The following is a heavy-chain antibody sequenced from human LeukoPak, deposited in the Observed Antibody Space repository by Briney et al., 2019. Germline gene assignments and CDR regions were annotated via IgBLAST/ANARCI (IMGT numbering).Heavy chain of an antibody. Sequence: PSETLSLTCTVSGGSISSSSYYWGWIRQPPGKGLESIGSIYYSGKTYYNSSLDSRVTISVDTSKNQFSLKLNSVTAADTAIYYCAREMLADHYDTNGYPRGPFDYWGQGTLVTVSS. CDR3: AREMLADHYDTNGYPRGPFDY. CDR2: IYYSGKT. CDR1: GGSISSSSYY. V-gene: IGHV4-39*07. D-gene: IGHD3-22*01. J-gene: IGHJ4*02.